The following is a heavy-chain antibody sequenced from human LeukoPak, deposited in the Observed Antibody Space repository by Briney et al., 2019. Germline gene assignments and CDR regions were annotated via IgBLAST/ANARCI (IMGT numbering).Heavy chain of an antibody. CDR3: ARTYSSSWATIDY. V-gene: IGHV4-30-4*01. CDR1: GGSISSGDYY. D-gene: IGHD6-13*01. J-gene: IGHJ4*02. Sequence: PSETLSLTCTVSGGSISSGDYYWSWIRQPPGKGLEWIGYIYYSGSTYYNPSLKSRVTISVDTSKNQSSLKLSSVTAADTAVYYCARTYSSSWATIDYWGQGTLVTVSS. CDR2: IYYSGST.